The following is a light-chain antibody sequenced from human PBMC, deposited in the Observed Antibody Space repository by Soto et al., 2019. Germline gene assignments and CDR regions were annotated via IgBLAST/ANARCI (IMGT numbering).Light chain of an antibody. CDR2: DAS. V-gene: IGKV3-15*01. CDR3: QQGSSWPLT. Sequence: MTQSPSTLSASVGDRATLSCRASQNIRSNLAWYQQKPGQAPRLLIFDASKRATGIPARFSGGGSGTDFTLTISSLQSEDFAVYYCQQGSSWPLTFGGGTKVEIK. CDR1: QNIRSN. J-gene: IGKJ4*01.